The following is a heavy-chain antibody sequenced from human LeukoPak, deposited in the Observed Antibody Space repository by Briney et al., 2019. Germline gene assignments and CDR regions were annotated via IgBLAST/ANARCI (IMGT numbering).Heavy chain of an antibody. J-gene: IGHJ3*02. V-gene: IGHV3-48*03. D-gene: IGHD1-1*01. CDR1: GFTFSSYE. CDR3: ARSQGEHWPRPFDI. Sequence: GGSLRLSCAASGFTFSSYEMNWVRQAPGKGLEWVSYISSSGSTIYYADSVKGRFTIFRDNSKNTLYLQMNSLRVEDTAIYYCARSQGEHWPRPFDIWGQGTMVTVSS. CDR2: ISSSGSTI.